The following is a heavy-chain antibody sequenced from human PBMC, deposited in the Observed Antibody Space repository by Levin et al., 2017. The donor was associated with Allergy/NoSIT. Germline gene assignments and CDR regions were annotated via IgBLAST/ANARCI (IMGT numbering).Heavy chain of an antibody. V-gene: IGHV3-20*04. D-gene: IGHD6-19*01. CDR2: INWNGGST. CDR3: ARDWGIAVAGPGY. J-gene: IGHJ4*02. Sequence: GESLKISCAASGFTFDDYGMSWVRQAPGKGLEWVSGINWNGGSTGYADSVKGRFTISRDNAKNSLYLQMNSLRAEDTALYYCARDWGIAVAGPGYWGQGTLVTVSS. CDR1: GFTFDDYG.